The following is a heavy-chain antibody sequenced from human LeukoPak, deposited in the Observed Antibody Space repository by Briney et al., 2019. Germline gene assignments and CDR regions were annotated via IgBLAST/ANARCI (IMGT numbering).Heavy chain of an antibody. D-gene: IGHD4-4*01. J-gene: IGHJ4*02. CDR2: IYYSGST. CDR1: GGSISSGDYY. CDR3: ARDRANYPYYFDS. Sequence: SETLSLTCTVSGGSISSGDYYWSWIRQPPGKGLEWIGYIYYSGSTYYNPSLKSRITISVDTSKNQFSLKLSSVTAAATAVYYCARDRANYPYYFDSWGQGTLVPVSS. V-gene: IGHV4-30-4*01.